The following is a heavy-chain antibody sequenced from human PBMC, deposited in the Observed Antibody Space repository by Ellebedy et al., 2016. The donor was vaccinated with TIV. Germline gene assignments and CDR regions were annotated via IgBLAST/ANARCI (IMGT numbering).Heavy chain of an antibody. Sequence: PGGSLRLSCAASGFNFNSYALHWVRQAPGKGLEWVSLISYHGSDKYYADSVKGRFTISRENSKNTLDLQMNNLRTEDTAVYYCARDQDAFGDQYFDLWGQGTLVIVSS. CDR2: ISYHGSDK. V-gene: IGHV3-30*04. J-gene: IGHJ5*01. CDR1: GFNFNSYA. D-gene: IGHD3-10*01. CDR3: ARDQDAFGDQYFDL.